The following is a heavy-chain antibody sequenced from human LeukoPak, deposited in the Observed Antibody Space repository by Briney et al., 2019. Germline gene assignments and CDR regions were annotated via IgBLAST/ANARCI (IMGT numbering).Heavy chain of an antibody. D-gene: IGHD5-18*01. CDR1: GFTFSSYA. J-gene: IGHJ5*02. V-gene: IGHV3-23*01. Sequence: GGSLRLSCAASGFTFSSYAMSWVRQAPGKGLEWVSAINGSGGRIYYADSVKGRFTISRDNSKSTLYPQMNSLRAEDTAVYYCVRGYSYGWFDPWGQGTLVTVSS. CDR3: VRGYSYGWFDP. CDR2: INGSGGRI.